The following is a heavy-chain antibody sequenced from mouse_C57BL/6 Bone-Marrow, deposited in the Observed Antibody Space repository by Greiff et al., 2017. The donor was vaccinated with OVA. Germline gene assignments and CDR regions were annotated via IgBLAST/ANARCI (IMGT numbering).Heavy chain of an antibody. V-gene: IGHV1-82*01. Sequence: VKLMESGPELVKPGASVKISCKASGYAFSSSWMNWVKQRPGKGLEWIGRIYPGDGDTNYNGKFKGKATLTADKSSSTAYMQLSSLTSEDSAVYFCARRYDYDSYYAMDYWGQGTSVTVSS. J-gene: IGHJ4*01. CDR3: ARRYDYDSYYAMDY. CDR2: IYPGDGDT. CDR1: GYAFSSSW. D-gene: IGHD2-4*01.